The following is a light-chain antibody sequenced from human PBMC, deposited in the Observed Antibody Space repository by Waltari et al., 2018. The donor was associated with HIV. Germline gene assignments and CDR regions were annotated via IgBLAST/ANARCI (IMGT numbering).Light chain of an antibody. CDR2: STN. J-gene: IGLJ2*01. CDR1: SSNIGSNS. V-gene: IGLV1-44*01. CDR3: ATWDDTLNGVI. Sequence: QSVLTQPPSASGTPGQRVTISCSGGSSNIGSNSVHWYQQLPGTAPRLLLYSTNQRPSRVHDRFSGSKSGTSASLAISGLQSEDEADYYCATWDDTLNGVIFGGGTKLTVL.